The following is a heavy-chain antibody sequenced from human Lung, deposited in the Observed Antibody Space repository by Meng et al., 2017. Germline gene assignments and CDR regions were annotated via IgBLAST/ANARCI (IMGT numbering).Heavy chain of an antibody. Sequence: GESLKISCVASGFTFSDHYMDWVRHAPGKGLEWVGRGRNKANSYTTEYAASVRGRFTISRDDSQNSLYLQMNSLKTEDTAVYYCTRGGVAANSYYSPMDVWGQGTKVTVSS. CDR2: GRNKANSYTT. D-gene: IGHD1-26*01. J-gene: IGHJ6*02. CDR3: TRGGVAANSYYSPMDV. V-gene: IGHV3-72*01. CDR1: GFTFSDHY.